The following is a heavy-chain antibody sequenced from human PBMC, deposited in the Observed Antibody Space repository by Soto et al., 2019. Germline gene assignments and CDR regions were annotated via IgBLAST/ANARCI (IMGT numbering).Heavy chain of an antibody. CDR3: AATLWGIGADAFDI. V-gene: IGHV4-31*03. CDR1: GGSISSGGYY. D-gene: IGHD3-16*01. J-gene: IGHJ3*02. Sequence: QVQLQESGPGLVKPSQTLSLTCTVAGGSISSGGYYWSWIRQHPGKGLEWIGYIYYSGSTYYNPSLKSRVTISVDTSKNQFSLKLSSVTAADTAVYYCAATLWGIGADAFDIWGQGTMVTVSS. CDR2: IYYSGST.